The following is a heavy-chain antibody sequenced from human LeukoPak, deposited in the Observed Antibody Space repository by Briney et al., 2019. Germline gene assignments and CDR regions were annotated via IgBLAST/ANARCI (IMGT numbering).Heavy chain of an antibody. V-gene: IGHV3-74*03. CDR2: INGDGSTT. D-gene: IGHD3-10*01. Sequence: GGSLRLSCTASGFTVSTDWINWVRQSPGKGLVWVALINGDGSTTTHADSVKGRFTISRDNAKNTAYLQMNSLRDEDTAVYFCARDYAGSPDYWGQGTLVTVSA. CDR1: GFTVSTDW. CDR3: ARDYAGSPDY. J-gene: IGHJ4*02.